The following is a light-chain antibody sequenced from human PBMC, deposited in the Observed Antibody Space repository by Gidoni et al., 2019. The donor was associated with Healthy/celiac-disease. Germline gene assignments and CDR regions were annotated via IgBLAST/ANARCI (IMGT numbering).Light chain of an antibody. CDR1: QSVSSY. V-gene: IGKV3-11*01. CDR2: DAS. CDR3: QQRSNWPPRYT. J-gene: IGKJ2*01. Sequence: EIVLTQSPATLSLSPGERATLSCRASQSVSSYLAWYQQKPGQAPRLLIYDASSGSGTDFTLTISSLEPEDFAVYYCQQRSNWPPRYTFGQGTKLEIK.